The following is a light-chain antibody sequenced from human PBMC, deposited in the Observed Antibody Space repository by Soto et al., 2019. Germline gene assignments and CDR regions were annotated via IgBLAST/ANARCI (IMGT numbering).Light chain of an antibody. Sequence: DIQMTQSPSTLSASVGDRVTITCRASQSISGSLAWYQQKPGKAPKLVIYEASNLKSGVPSRFSGSGSGTKYTLPISSLQPDASASYYCQQYNGYWTFGQGTRVEIK. CDR3: QQYNGYWT. J-gene: IGKJ1*01. V-gene: IGKV1-5*03. CDR1: QSISGS. CDR2: EAS.